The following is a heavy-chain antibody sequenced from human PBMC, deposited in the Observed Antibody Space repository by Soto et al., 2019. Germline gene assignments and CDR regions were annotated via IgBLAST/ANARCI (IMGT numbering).Heavy chain of an antibody. D-gene: IGHD5-18*01. CDR3: ARGIRIQLWDMGLGY. Sequence: KHRGASVKVSCKASGYTFTSYAMHWVRQAPGQRLEWMGWINAGNGNTKYSQKFQGRVTITRDTSASTAYMELSSLRSEDTAVYYCARGIRIQLWDMGLGYWGQGTLVTVSS. CDR1: GYTFTSYA. J-gene: IGHJ4*02. V-gene: IGHV1-3*01. CDR2: INAGNGNT.